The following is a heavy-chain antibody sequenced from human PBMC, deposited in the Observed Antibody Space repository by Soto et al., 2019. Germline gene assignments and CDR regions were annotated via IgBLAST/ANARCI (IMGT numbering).Heavy chain of an antibody. Sequence: QVQLQESGPGLVKPSETLSLTCTVSGGSLNISCWSWIRQPPGKGLEWIGFICYSGSTKYIPSLESRVTMSVDPSKNYFSLKVSSVTAADTAVYYCARGAYYVSPWGHGTLVTVSS. CDR3: ARGAYYVSP. J-gene: IGHJ5*02. CDR1: GGSLNISC. CDR2: ICYSGST. V-gene: IGHV4-59*01. D-gene: IGHD3-16*01.